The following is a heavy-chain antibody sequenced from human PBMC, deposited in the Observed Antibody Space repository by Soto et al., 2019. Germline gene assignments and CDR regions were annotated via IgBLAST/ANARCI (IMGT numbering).Heavy chain of an antibody. CDR1: GYTFTSYD. D-gene: IGHD1-1*01. Sequence: QVQLVQSGAEVKKPGASVKVSCKASGYTFTSYDMHWVRQAPGQGLEWMGIINPSGGSTSYAQKLQARVTMPRDKSTSTVYMQISSLRSEDTAVYYCARRGGLDAFDYWGQGTLVTVSS. J-gene: IGHJ4*02. CDR2: INPSGGST. V-gene: IGHV1-46*03. CDR3: ARRGGLDAFDY.